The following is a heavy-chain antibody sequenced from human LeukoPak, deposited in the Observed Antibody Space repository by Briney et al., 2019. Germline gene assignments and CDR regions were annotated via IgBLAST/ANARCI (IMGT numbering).Heavy chain of an antibody. CDR1: GGTFISYA. D-gene: IGHD3-3*01. V-gene: IGHV1-69*13. CDR3: ARARAGEKYYDFWSGYDFDY. Sequence: AVKVSCKASGGTFISYAISWVRQAPGQGGEWMGRIIPIFGTANYAQKFQGRVTITPDESTSTAYMELSSLRSEDTAVYYCARARAGEKYYDFWSGYDFDYWGQGTLVTVSS. CDR2: IIPIFGTA. J-gene: IGHJ4*02.